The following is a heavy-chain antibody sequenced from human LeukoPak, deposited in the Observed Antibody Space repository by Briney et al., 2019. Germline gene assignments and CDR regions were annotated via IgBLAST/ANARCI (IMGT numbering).Heavy chain of an antibody. CDR1: GFAVSSNY. D-gene: IGHD1-1*01. J-gene: IGHJ4*02. V-gene: IGHV3-53*01. CDR2: LYGGGGS. CDR3: VREGNWAY. Sequence: GGSLRLSCAASGFAVSSNYMSWVRQAPGKGLEWVSVLYGGGGSYYADSVKGRFIIFRDNSKNMLYLQMNSLGVEDTAVYYCVREGNWAYWGQGTLATVSS.